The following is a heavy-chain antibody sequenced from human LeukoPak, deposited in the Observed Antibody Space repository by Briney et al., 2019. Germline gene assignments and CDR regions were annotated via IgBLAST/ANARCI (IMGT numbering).Heavy chain of an antibody. Sequence: GGSLRLSCAASGFTFSDHYMDWVRQAPGKGLKWVGRTRNKANSYTTEYAASVKGRFTISRDDSKNSLYLQMNSLKTEDTAVYYCARGGTVTPFYYYYYGMDVWGQGTTVTVSS. V-gene: IGHV3-72*01. CDR3: ARGGTVTPFYYYYYGMDV. CDR2: TRNKANSYTT. J-gene: IGHJ6*02. CDR1: GFTFSDHY. D-gene: IGHD4-17*01.